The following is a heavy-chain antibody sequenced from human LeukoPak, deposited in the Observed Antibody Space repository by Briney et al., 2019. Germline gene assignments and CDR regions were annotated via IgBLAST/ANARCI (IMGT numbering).Heavy chain of an antibody. CDR3: SVTTLNYYYYGMDV. CDR2: ISGSGGST. J-gene: IGHJ6*02. V-gene: IGHV3-23*01. Sequence: GGSLRLSCAASGFTFSSYAMSWVRQAPGKGLEWVSAISGSGGSTYYADSVKGRFTISRDNPKNTLYLQMNSLRAEDTAVYYCSVTTLNYYYYGMDVWGQGTTVTVSS. CDR1: GFTFSSYA. D-gene: IGHD4-17*01.